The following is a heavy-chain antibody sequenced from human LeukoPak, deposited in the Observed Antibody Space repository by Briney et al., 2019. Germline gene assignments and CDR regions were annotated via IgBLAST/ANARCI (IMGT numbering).Heavy chain of an antibody. CDR1: GLTVSSNY. CDR2: IYSGGST. J-gene: IGHJ4*02. D-gene: IGHD6-13*01. CDR3: ARGGIAAAGTEYFDY. V-gene: IGHV3-66*01. Sequence: GGSLRLSCAASGLTVSSNYMSWVRQAPGKGLEWVSVIYSGGSTYYADSVKGRFTISRDSSKNTLYLQMNSLRAEDTAVYCCARGGIAAAGTEYFDYWGQGTLVTVS.